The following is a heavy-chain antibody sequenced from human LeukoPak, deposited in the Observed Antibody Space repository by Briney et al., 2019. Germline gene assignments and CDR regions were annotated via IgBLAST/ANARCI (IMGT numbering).Heavy chain of an antibody. CDR3: AGDDILTSYEGYFYYYMDV. D-gene: IGHD3-9*01. J-gene: IGHJ6*03. V-gene: IGHV3-21*01. Sequence: GGSLRLSCAASGFTFSGYNMNWVRQAPGKGLEWVSSISSSSTYIYYADSVKGRFTISRDNAKNSLYLQMNSLRAEDTAVYYCAGDDILTSYEGYFYYYMDVGGKGTTVTVSS. CDR1: GFTFSGYN. CDR2: ISSSSTYI.